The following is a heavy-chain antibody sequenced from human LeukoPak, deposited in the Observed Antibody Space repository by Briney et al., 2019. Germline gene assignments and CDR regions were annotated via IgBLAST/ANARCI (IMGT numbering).Heavy chain of an antibody. D-gene: IGHD3-10*01. J-gene: IGHJ6*02. Sequence: PGGSLRLSCAASGFTFSSYSMNWVRQAPGKGLEWVSSISSSSSYIYYADSVKGRFTISRDNAKNSLYLQMNSLRAEDTAVYYCARALLWFGELLERGYYYYGMDVWGQGTTVTVSS. CDR2: ISSSSSYI. CDR1: GFTFSSYS. V-gene: IGHV3-21*01. CDR3: ARALLWFGELLERGYYYYGMDV.